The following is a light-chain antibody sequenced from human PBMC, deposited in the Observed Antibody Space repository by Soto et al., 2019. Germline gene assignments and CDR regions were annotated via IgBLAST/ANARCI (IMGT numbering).Light chain of an antibody. Sequence: DIQMTQSPYTLPASVGDRVTVTCRASQSISNLLAWYQQKSGKAPKLLIYDASDLETGVPSRFSGSGSGTDFTFTINSLQPEDIATYYCQQYDNLPLTFGGGTKVDIK. CDR3: QQYDNLPLT. V-gene: IGKV1-33*01. CDR2: DAS. CDR1: QSISNL. J-gene: IGKJ4*01.